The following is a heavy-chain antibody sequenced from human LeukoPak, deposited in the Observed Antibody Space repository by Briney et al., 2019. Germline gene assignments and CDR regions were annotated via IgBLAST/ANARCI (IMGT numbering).Heavy chain of an antibody. CDR1: GGSISSSSYY. CDR3: ARDPYYYGSGSYLLSYYYYYGMDV. J-gene: IGHJ6*02. CDR2: IYYSGST. D-gene: IGHD3-10*01. V-gene: IGHV4-39*07. Sequence: PSETLSLTCTVSGGSISSSSYYWGWIRQPPGKGLEWIGSIYYSGSTYYNPSLKSRVTISVDTSKNQFSLKLSSVTAADTAVYYCARDPYYYGSGSYLLSYYYYYGMDVWGQGTTVTVSS.